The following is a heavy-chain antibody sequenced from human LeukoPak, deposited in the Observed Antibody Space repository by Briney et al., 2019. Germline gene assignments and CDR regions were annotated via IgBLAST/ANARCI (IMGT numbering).Heavy chain of an antibody. CDR1: GGSISSYY. J-gene: IGHJ5*02. V-gene: IGHV4-4*07. CDR3: ARDKCGGDCYEDWFDP. D-gene: IGHD2-21*02. CDR2: IYTSGST. Sequence: SETLSLTCTVSGGSISSYYWSWIRQPAGKGLEWIGRIYTSGSTNYNPSLKSRVTMSLDTSKNQFSLKPSSVTAADTAVYYCARDKCGGDCYEDWFDPWGQGTLDTVSS.